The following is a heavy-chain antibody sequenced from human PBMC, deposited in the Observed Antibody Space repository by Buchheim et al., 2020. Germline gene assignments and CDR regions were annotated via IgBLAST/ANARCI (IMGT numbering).Heavy chain of an antibody. Sequence: QVQLVESGGGVVQPGRSLRLSCAASGFTFSSYAMHWVRQAPGKGLEWVAVISYDGSNKYYADSVKGRFTISRDNSKNTLYLQMNSLRAEDTAVYYCARDDEAAGTFFPYYYYGIDVWGQGTT. CDR1: GFTFSSYA. D-gene: IGHD6-13*01. CDR3: ARDDEAAGTFFPYYYYGIDV. J-gene: IGHJ6*02. CDR2: ISYDGSNK. V-gene: IGHV3-30-3*01.